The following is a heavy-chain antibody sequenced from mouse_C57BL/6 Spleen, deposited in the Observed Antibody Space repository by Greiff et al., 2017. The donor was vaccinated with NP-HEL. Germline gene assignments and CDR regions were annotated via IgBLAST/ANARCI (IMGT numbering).Heavy chain of an antibody. V-gene: IGHV5-12*01. J-gene: IGHJ3*01. CDR2: ISNGGGST. Sequence: EVQLVESGGGLVQPGGSLKLSCAASGFTFSDYYMYWVRQTPEKRLEWVAYISNGGGSTYYPDTVKGRFTISRDNAKNTLYLQMSRLKSEDTAMYYCARGYGYDGTWFAYWGQGTLVTVSA. CDR1: GFTFSDYY. CDR3: ARGYGYDGTWFAY. D-gene: IGHD2-2*01.